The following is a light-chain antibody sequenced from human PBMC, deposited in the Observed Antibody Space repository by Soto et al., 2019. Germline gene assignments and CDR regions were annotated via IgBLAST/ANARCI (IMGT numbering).Light chain of an antibody. V-gene: IGKV3-20*01. CDR2: GAS. CDR3: QQYGSSSIT. Sequence: EIVLTQSPGTLSLSPGERNTLSCRASQSVSSSSLAWYQQKPGQAPRLLIYGASSRATGIPDRFSGSGSGTDFTLIISRLEPEDFAVYYCQQYGSSSITFGQGTRLEIK. J-gene: IGKJ5*01. CDR1: QSVSSSS.